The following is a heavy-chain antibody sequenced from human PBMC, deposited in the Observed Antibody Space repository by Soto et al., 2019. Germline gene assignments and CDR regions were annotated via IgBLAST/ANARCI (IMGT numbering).Heavy chain of an antibody. V-gene: IGHV4-39*01. CDR1: GGSISSSSYY. CDR3: ASLTYYYDSSGYYF. Sequence: SETLSLTCTVSGGSISSSSYYWCWIRQPPGKGLEWIGSIYYSGSTYYNPSLKSRVTISVDTPKNQFSLKLSSVTAADTAVYYCASLTYYYDSSGYYFWGQGTLVTVSS. D-gene: IGHD3-22*01. J-gene: IGHJ4*02. CDR2: IYYSGST.